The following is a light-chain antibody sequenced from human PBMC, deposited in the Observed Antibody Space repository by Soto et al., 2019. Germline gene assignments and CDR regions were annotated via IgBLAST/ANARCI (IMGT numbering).Light chain of an antibody. CDR1: QSVSSY. CDR3: QQRYNWPLT. Sequence: EIVFTQAPATLSLSPGERATLSCRASQSVSSYLAWYQQKPGPAPRLLISDASNRATGIPVRFSGSGSGTDFTLTISSLEPEDFAVYYCQQRYNWPLTFGGGTK. CDR2: DAS. J-gene: IGKJ4*01. V-gene: IGKV3-11*01.